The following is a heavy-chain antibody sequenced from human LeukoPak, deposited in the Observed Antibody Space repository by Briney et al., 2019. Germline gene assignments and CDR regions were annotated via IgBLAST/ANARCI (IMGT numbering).Heavy chain of an antibody. V-gene: IGHV3-23*01. CDR3: ARGDSGYAFDI. CDR2: ISGSGGST. Sequence: GGSLRLSCAASGFTFSSYAMSWVHQAPGKGLEWVSAISGSGGSTYYADSVKGRFTISRDNSKNTLYLQMNSLRAEDTAVYYRARGDSGYAFDIWGQGTMVTVSS. D-gene: IGHD3-22*01. CDR1: GFTFSSYA. J-gene: IGHJ3*02.